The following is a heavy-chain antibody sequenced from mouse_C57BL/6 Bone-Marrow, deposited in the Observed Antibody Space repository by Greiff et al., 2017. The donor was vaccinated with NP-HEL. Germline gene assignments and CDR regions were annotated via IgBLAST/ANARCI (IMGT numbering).Heavy chain of an antibody. D-gene: IGHD1-1*01. V-gene: IGHV1-18*01. CDR2: INPNNGGT. CDR1: GYTFTDYN. CDR3: ARAWDYGSSYAMDY. J-gene: IGHJ4*01. Sequence: EVQLQQSGPELVKPGASVKIPCKASGYTFTDYNMDWVKQSHGKSLEWIGDINPNNGGTIYNQKFKGKATLTVDKSSSTAYMELRSLTSEDTAVYYCARAWDYGSSYAMDYWGQGTSVTVSS.